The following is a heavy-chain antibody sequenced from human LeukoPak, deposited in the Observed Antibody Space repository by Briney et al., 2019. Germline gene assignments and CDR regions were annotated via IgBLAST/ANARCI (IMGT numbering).Heavy chain of an antibody. Sequence: PGGSLRLSCAASGFTFSSYWMSWVRQAPGKGLEWVANIKQDGSEKYYVDSVKGRFTISRDNAKNSLYLPMNSLRAEDTAVYYCARVLTHVRVVDAFDIWGQGTMVTVSS. CDR1: GFTFSSYW. D-gene: IGHD3-3*01. CDR2: IKQDGSEK. V-gene: IGHV3-7*01. CDR3: ARVLTHVRVVDAFDI. J-gene: IGHJ3*02.